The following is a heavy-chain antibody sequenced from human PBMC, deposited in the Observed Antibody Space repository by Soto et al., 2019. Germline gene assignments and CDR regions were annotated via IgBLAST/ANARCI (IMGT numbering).Heavy chain of an antibody. D-gene: IGHD6-6*01. CDR1: GDSVSSSNW. CDR2: IFHTGST. V-gene: IGHV4-4*02. CDR3: VIGGRYSSSPGLDY. Sequence: QVQLQESGPGLVKPSWTLSLTCTVFGDSVSSSNWWSWVRQSPGKGLEWIGEIFHTGSTNYNPSLKSRVSISVDKSKNQFSLRVASVDVADTAVYYCVIGGRYSSSPGLDYWGQGILVTVSS. J-gene: IGHJ4*02.